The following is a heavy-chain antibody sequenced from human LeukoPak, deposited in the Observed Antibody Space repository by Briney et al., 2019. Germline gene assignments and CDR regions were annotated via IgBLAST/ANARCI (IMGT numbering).Heavy chain of an antibody. J-gene: IGHJ4*02. D-gene: IGHD3-3*01. CDR2: ISGSGGTT. Sequence: GGSLRLSCAASGFTFSSYAMSWVRQAPGKGLEWVSAISGSGGTTYYAESVKGRFTISRDNSKNTLYLQMNSLRAEDTAVYYCAKIPSIRFWSGYYSINFDYWGQGTLVTVSS. CDR1: GFTFSSYA. V-gene: IGHV3-23*01. CDR3: AKIPSIRFWSGYYSINFDY.